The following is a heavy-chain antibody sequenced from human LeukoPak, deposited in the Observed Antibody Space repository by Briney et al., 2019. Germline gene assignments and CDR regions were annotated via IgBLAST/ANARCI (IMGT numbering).Heavy chain of an antibody. CDR2: IYHSGSI. D-gene: IGHD3-22*01. CDR3: VRDSSGYYYSDY. V-gene: IGHV4-59*01. J-gene: IGHJ4*02. CDR1: GGSISSYY. Sequence: SETLSLTCTVSGGSISSYYWSWIRQPPGKGLEWIGYIYHSGSINYNPSLKSRVTISVDTSKNQFFLKLSSVTAADTAVYYCVRDSSGYYYSDYLGQGTLVIVSS.